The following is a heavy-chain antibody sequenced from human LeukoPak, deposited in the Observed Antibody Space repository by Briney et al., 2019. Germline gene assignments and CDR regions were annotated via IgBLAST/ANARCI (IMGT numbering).Heavy chain of an antibody. CDR1: GGSFNYYY. Sequence: SETLSLTCGVYGGSFNYYYWSWIRQPPGKVLEWIGELNRRGSTNYNPSLKSRVTTSLDTSKNQFPLKLSSVTAADTALYYCARVSDPDAFDLWGQGTRVTVSS. V-gene: IGHV4-34*01. J-gene: IGHJ3*01. D-gene: IGHD1-26*01. CDR3: ARVSDPDAFDL. CDR2: LNRRGST.